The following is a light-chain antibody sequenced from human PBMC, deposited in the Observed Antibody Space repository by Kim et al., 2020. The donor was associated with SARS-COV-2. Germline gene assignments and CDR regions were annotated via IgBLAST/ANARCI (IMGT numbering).Light chain of an antibody. Sequence: QSVLTQPPSASGTPGQRVTISCSGSSSNIGSNYVYWYQQLPGTAPKLLIYNLNQRPSGVPDRFSGSRSGTSASLAISGLRSEDEADYSCAAWDDSLSGYVFGTGTKVTVL. V-gene: IGLV1-47*02. CDR2: NLN. J-gene: IGLJ1*01. CDR1: SSNIGSNY. CDR3: AAWDDSLSGYV.